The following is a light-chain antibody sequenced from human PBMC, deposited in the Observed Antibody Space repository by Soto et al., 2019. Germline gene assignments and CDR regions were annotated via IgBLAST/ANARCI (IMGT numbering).Light chain of an antibody. CDR1: QTISSW. CDR3: QQYMGYS. J-gene: IGKJ1*01. V-gene: IGKV1-5*03. CDR2: KAS. Sequence: DIQMTQSPSTLSGSVGDRVTITCRASQTISSWLAWYQQKPGKAPKLLIYKASNLKSAVPSRFSGSGSGTEFTLTISSLQPDDFATYYCQQYMGYSFGQGTKVDIK.